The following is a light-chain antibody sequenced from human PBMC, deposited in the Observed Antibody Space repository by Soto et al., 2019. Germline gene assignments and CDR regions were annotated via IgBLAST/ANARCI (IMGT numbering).Light chain of an antibody. CDR3: SSYAASNNVGV. CDR2: EVS. Sequence: QSALTQPPSASGSPGQSVTISCIGTSSDVGGYNYVSWYQQHPGKAPKLMIYEVSKRPSGVPDRFSGSKSGNTASLTVSGLQAADEADYYCSSYAASNNVGVLGGGTKVTVL. V-gene: IGLV2-8*01. J-gene: IGLJ2*01. CDR1: SSDVGGYNY.